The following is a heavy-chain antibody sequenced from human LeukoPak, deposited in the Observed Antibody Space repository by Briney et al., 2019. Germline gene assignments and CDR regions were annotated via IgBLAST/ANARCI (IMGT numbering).Heavy chain of an antibody. CDR2: TSGSADKT. CDR1: GFTFSSYA. V-gene: IGHV3-23*01. CDR3: AKKYYDILTGYYVQYSAMDV. Sequence: GGSLRLSCAASGFTFSSYAMSWVRQAPGQGLEWVSATSGSADKTYYADSVKGRFTISRDNSKNTLYLQMNSLRAEDTAVYYCAKKYYDILTGYYVQYSAMDVWGQGTTVTVSS. J-gene: IGHJ6*02. D-gene: IGHD3-9*01.